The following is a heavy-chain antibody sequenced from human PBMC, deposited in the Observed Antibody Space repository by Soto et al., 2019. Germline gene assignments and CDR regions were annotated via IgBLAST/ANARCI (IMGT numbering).Heavy chain of an antibody. CDR3: ARPDYYYDSSGYYGY. CDR2: ISSSSSYI. Sequence: EVQLVESGGGLVKPGGSLRLSCAASGFTFSSNSMNWVRQAPGKGLEWVSSISSSSSYIYYADSVKGRFTISRDNAKNTLYLQMNSLRAEDTAVYYCARPDYYYDSSGYYGYWGQGTLVTVSS. D-gene: IGHD3-22*01. J-gene: IGHJ4*02. CDR1: GFTFSSNS. V-gene: IGHV3-21*01.